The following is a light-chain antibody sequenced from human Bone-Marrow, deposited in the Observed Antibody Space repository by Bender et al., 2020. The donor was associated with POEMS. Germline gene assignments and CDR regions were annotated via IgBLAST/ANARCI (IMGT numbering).Light chain of an antibody. J-gene: IGLJ1*01. CDR3: SSCTNTTTL. Sequence: QSALTQPASVSGSPGQSITISCTGTSSDIGAYNFVSWYQQHPGKAPKLMIYDVSNRPSGVSSRFSGSKSGNTASLTISEFQAEDEADYYCSSCTNTTTLFGSGTKVTVL. CDR1: SSDIGAYNF. V-gene: IGLV2-14*01. CDR2: DVS.